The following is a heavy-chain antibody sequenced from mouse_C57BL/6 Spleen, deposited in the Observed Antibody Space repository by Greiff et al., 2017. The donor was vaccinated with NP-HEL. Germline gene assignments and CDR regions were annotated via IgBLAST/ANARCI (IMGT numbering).Heavy chain of an antibody. Sequence: VQLQQSGAELVRPGTSVKVSCKASGYAFTNYLIEWVKQRPGQGLEWIGVINPGSGGTNYTEKFKGKATLTADKSSSTAYMQLSSLTSEDSAVYFCARDYGSSGYFDVWGTGTTVTVSS. CDR1: GYAFTNYL. V-gene: IGHV1-54*01. CDR3: ARDYGSSGYFDV. J-gene: IGHJ1*03. D-gene: IGHD1-1*01. CDR2: INPGSGGT.